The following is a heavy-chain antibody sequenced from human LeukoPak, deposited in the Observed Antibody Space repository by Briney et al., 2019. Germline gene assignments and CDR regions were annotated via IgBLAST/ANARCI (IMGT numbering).Heavy chain of an antibody. CDR1: VFTFSSYG. J-gene: IGHJ4*02. CDR3: AKGLNNGGAFDY. CDR2: IRYDGSNK. V-gene: IGHV3-30*02. D-gene: IGHD2-8*01. Sequence: GGSLRLSCAASVFTFSSYGMHWVRQAPGKGGEGVAFIRYDGSNKYYADSVMGRFTISRDNSKNTLYLQMNSLRAEDTAVYYCAKGLNNGGAFDYWGQGTLVTVSS.